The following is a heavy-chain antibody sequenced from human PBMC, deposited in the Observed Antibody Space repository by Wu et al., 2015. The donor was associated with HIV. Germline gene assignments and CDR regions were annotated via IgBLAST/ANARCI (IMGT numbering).Heavy chain of an antibody. CDR3: VRGARGMPKGAFDI. CDR2: ITPNSGGT. J-gene: IGHJ3*02. Sequence: QVQLVQSGAEVKKPGASMKLSCKTSGFTFTNYYIHWVRQAPGQGLEWMAWITPNSGGTNSAQMFQGRVTMTRDTSITTAYLELSSLTSDDTAVYYCVRGARGMPKGAFDIWGQGTLVIVSS. CDR1: GFTFTNYY. V-gene: IGHV1-2*02. D-gene: IGHD3-16*01.